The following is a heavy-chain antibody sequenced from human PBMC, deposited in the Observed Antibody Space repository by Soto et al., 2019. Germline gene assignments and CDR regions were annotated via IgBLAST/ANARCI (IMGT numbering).Heavy chain of an antibody. CDR2: VHYSGST. Sequence: PSEILSITCNLSEGSFHNFYWLWIRQPPGKGLEWVGHVHYSGSTNYSPSLNSRATISLDTSKSQLSLKLRSVTAADTAMYFCARGVDYYATSGYFSFDSWGQGITVTVSS. CDR3: ARGVDYYATSGYFSFDS. CDR1: EGSFHNFY. V-gene: IGHV4-59*01. J-gene: IGHJ4*02. D-gene: IGHD3-16*01.